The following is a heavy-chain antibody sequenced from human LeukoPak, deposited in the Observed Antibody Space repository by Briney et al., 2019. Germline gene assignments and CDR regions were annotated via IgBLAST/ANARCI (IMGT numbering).Heavy chain of an antibody. J-gene: IGHJ4*02. CDR3: ARDGPVAGTPFDF. V-gene: IGHV3-48*02. CDR1: GFTFSSHS. CDR2: ITSTSRST. D-gene: IGHD6-19*01. Sequence: PGGSLRLSCEASGFTFSSHSMNWVRQAPGKGLEWVSYITSTSRSTYYADSVKGRFTISRDNAKNSLYLQMNSLGDEDKAVYYCARDGPVAGTPFDFWGQGTLVTVSS.